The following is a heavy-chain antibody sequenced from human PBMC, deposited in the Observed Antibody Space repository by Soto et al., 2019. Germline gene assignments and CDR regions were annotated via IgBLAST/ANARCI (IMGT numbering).Heavy chain of an antibody. CDR2: ITGTSAFT. CDR1: GVLFIDLL. D-gene: IGHD3-16*01. Sequence: GPLRPACAGSGVLFIDLLFNCFRQSPVGGLEWLSSITGTSAFTEYAESIEGRFTISRDNPNKLLFLHMDNLRPEDTAVYYCARDNLAFQGAFDLWGQGTLVTVSS. CDR3: ARDNLAFQGAFDL. V-gene: IGHV3-21*01. J-gene: IGHJ4*02.